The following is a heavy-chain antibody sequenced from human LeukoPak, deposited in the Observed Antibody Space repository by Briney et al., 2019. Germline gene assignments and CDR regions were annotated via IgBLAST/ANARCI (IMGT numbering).Heavy chain of an antibody. D-gene: IGHD6-19*01. V-gene: IGHV3-23*01. CDR1: GFTFSSYG. CDR2: ISGSGGST. CDR3: AKGGNSGRTYYYYYMDV. Sequence: GGSLRLSCAASGFTFSSYGMSWVRQAPGEGLEWVSSISGSGGSTYYADSVKGRFTISRDSSKNTVYLQMNGLRAEDTAVYYCAKGGNSGRTYYYYYMDVWGKGTTVTVSS. J-gene: IGHJ6*03.